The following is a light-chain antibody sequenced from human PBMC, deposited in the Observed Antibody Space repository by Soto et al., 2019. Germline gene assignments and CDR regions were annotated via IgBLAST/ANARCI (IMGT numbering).Light chain of an antibody. J-gene: IGLJ2*01. V-gene: IGLV1-40*01. CDR2: GNS. CDR1: SSNIGAGYV. Sequence: QSVLTQPPSVSGAPGQRVTISCTGSSSNIGAGYVVHWYQQLPGTAPKLLIYGNSNRPSGVPDRFSGSKSGTSASLAITGLQAEDEADYYCQSYDSSREGVFGGGTKLTVL. CDR3: QSYDSSREGV.